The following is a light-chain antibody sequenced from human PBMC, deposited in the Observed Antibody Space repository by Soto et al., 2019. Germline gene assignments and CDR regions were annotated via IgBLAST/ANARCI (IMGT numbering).Light chain of an antibody. CDR2: EVT. CDR1: SSDVGGYNY. CDR3: SSYADTTYV. Sequence: QSVLPQPPSASGSPGQSVTISCTGTSSDVGGYNYVSWYQHHPGKAPKLIIYEVTKRPSGVPDRFSGSKSGNTASLSVSGLQAEDEADYYCSSYADTTYVFGTGTKVTVL. J-gene: IGLJ1*01. V-gene: IGLV2-8*01.